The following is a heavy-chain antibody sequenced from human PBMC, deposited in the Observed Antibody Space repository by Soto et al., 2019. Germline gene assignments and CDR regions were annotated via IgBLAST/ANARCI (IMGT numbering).Heavy chain of an antibody. CDR1: VVTCGKYA. J-gene: IGHJ1*01. CDR3: AKDLEVLSARFGY. CDR2: ISASGGRT. Sequence: SGKAAVVTCGKYAMAWVRQYPGKGLEWVSGISASGGRTYYADSAKGRFTISRDNSNNTLYLQMSSLRAEDTAVYYCAKDLEVLSARFGYWGQGTLVTVSS. D-gene: IGHD2-15*01. V-gene: IGHV3-23*01.